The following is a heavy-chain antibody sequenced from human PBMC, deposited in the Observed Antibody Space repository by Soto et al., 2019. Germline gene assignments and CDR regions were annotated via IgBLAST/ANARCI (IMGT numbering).Heavy chain of an antibody. CDR1: GTSLNSGANY. CDR3: AGDWGPYRFDP. D-gene: IGHD7-27*01. Sequence: SDTLSLTCTVSGTSLNSGANYWTWVRQPPGKALEWIGYIYGSGNTKYNPSLKSRVTISQDTSKNQVSLKMNSVTATDTAMYYCAGDWGPYRFDPSGQGSLLTVSS. CDR2: IYGSGNT. V-gene: IGHV4-61*08. J-gene: IGHJ5*02.